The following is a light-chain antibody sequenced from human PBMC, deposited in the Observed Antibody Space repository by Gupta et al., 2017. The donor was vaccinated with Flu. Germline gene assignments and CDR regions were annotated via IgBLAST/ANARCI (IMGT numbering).Light chain of an antibody. J-gene: IGKJ2*01. CDR2: WAS. CDR1: QSVLYSINNKNY. CDR3: QQYLSPPYT. V-gene: IGKV4-1*01. Sequence: DIVMTQSPASLAVSLGERLSINCKSSQSVLYSINNKNYFAWYQQKPGQPPKLLIYWASTRESGVPDRFSGSGSRTDFTLTISSLQAEDVAVYYCQQYLSPPYTFGQGTKLEIK.